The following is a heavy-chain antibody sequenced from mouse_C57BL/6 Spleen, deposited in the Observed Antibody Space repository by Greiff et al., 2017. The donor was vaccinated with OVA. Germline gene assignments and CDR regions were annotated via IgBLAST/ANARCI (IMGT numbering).Heavy chain of an antibody. D-gene: IGHD1-1*01. CDR2: INPSSGST. CDR1: GYTFTSYT. CDR3: ARGRTLYYGSSSDY. J-gene: IGHJ2*01. V-gene: IGHV1-4*01. Sequence: QVQLQQSGAELARPGASVKMSCKASGYTFTSYTMHWVKQRPGQGLEWIGYINPSSGSTKYNQKFKDKATLTADKSSSTAYMQLSSLPSEDSAVSDCARGRTLYYGSSSDYWGQGTTLTVSS.